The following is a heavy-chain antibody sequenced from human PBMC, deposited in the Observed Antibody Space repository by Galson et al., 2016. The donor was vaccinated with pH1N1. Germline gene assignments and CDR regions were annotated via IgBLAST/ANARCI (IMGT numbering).Heavy chain of an antibody. J-gene: IGHJ3*02. V-gene: IGHV4-39*07. CDR3: ARSIIRTNLVEAFDI. CDR1: GGSVSSRSYY. CDR2: INYRGST. Sequence: SETLSLTCTVSGGSVSSRSYYWGWIRQPPGKGLEWIGSINYRGSTNDNPSLKSRVTISVDTSKNQFSLKLTSVTAADTAVYYCARSIIRTNLVEAFDIWGPGTMVTVSS. D-gene: IGHD1-14*01.